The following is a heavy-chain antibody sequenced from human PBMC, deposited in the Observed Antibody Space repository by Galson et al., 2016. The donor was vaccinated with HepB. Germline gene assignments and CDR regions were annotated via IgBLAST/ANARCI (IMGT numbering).Heavy chain of an antibody. J-gene: IGHJ4*02. D-gene: IGHD3-10*01. Sequence: SETLSLTCTVSGGSISSYYWSWIRQPPGKGLEWIGYIYYSGSTNYNPPLKNRVTMSLDTSTNQFSLKLNSVTAADTALYYCATDAGGGSGSYYRRLDSWGQGTPVTVSS. CDR3: ATDAGGGSGSYYRRLDS. CDR2: IYYSGST. CDR1: GGSISSYY. V-gene: IGHV4-59*01.